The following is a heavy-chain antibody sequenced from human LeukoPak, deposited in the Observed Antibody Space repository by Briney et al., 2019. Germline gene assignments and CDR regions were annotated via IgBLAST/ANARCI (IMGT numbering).Heavy chain of an antibody. CDR2: ISGSGGST. D-gene: IGHD3-3*01. J-gene: IGHJ3*02. CDR3: AKDHRRITIFGVATWGAFDI. V-gene: IGHV3-23*01. Sequence: GGSLRLSCAASGFTFSSYAMSWVRQAPGKGLEWVSAISGSGGSTYYADSVKGRFTISRGNSKNTLYLQMNSLRAEDTAVYYCAKDHRRITIFGVATWGAFDIWGQGTMVTVSS. CDR1: GFTFSSYA.